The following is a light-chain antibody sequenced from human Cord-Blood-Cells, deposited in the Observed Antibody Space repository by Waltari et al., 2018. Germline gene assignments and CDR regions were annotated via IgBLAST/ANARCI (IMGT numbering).Light chain of an antibody. CDR2: SNN. Sequence: QSVLTQPPSASGTPGQRVTLSCSGSSPNIGSTTVNCYQQLPGTAPKLLIYSNNQRPSGVPDRFSGSKSGTSASLAISGLQSEDEADYYCAAWDDSLNGYVFGTGTKVTVL. CDR3: AAWDDSLNGYV. J-gene: IGLJ1*01. V-gene: IGLV1-44*01. CDR1: SPNIGSTT.